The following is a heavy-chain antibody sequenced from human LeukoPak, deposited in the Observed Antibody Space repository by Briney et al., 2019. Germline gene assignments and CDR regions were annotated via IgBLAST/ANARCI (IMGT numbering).Heavy chain of an antibody. CDR3: ARLTIFGVVIHAFDI. CDR1: GGSISSSNW. V-gene: IGHV4-4*02. CDR2: IYHSGST. Sequence: SETLSLTCAVSGGSISSSNWWSWVRQPPGKGLEWIGEIYHSGSTNYNPSLKSRVTISVDTSKNQFSLKLSSVTAADTAVYYCARLTIFGVVIHAFDIWGQGTMVTVSS. D-gene: IGHD3-3*01. J-gene: IGHJ3*02.